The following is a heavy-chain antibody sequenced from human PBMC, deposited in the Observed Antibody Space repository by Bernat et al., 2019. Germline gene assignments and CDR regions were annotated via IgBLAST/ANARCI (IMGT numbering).Heavy chain of an antibody. Sequence: QVQLVQSGSELKKPGASVKVSCKASGYTFTSYAMNWVRQAPGQGLEWMGWLNSNTGDPTYAQGFTDWFVFSLDTSVSTTYLQISSLKAEDTAVYYGARGGGGGGAFDLWGRGTLVTVSS. CDR3: ARGGGGGGAFDL. CDR2: LNSNTGDP. J-gene: IGHJ2*01. V-gene: IGHV7-4-1*02. D-gene: IGHD2-15*01. CDR1: GYTFTSYA.